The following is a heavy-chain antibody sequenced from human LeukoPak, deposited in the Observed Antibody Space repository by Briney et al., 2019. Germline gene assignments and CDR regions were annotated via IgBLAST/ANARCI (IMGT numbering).Heavy chain of an antibody. J-gene: IGHJ4*02. CDR2: ISSRSSTI. CDR3: ARGPYCSSTSCPKGDFDY. CDR1: GFTFSSYS. D-gene: IGHD2-2*01. Sequence: GGSLRLSCAASGFTFSSYSMNWVRQAPGKGLEWVSYISSRSSTIYHADSVKGRFTISRDNAKNSLYLQMNSLRADDTAVYYCARGPYCSSTSCPKGDFDYWGQGTLVTVSS. V-gene: IGHV3-48*04.